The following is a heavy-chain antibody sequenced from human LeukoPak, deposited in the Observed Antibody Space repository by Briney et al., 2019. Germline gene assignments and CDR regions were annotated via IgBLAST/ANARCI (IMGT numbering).Heavy chain of an antibody. CDR3: ARASRFAVAELADY. V-gene: IGHV3-64*01. Sequence: GGSLRLSCAASGFTFSSYAMHWVRQAPGKGLEYVSAISSNGGSTYYANSVKGRFTISRDNSKNTLYLQMGSLRAEDMAVYYCARASRFAVAELADYWGQGTLVTVSS. CDR2: ISSNGGST. D-gene: IGHD6-19*01. CDR1: GFTFSSYA. J-gene: IGHJ4*02.